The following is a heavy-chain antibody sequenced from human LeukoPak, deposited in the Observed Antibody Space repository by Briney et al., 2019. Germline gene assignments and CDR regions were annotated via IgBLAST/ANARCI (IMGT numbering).Heavy chain of an antibody. CDR3: ARGAVAASDY. V-gene: IGHV1-2*02. D-gene: IGHD6-19*01. CDR1: GYTFTDYY. Sequence: ASVKVSCKASGYTFTDYYMHWVRQAPRQGLEWMGWINPSSGGTNYAQKFQGRVTVTRDTSISTAYMDLSRLRSDDTAVYYCARGAVAASDYWGQGTLVTVSS. CDR2: INPSSGGT. J-gene: IGHJ4*02.